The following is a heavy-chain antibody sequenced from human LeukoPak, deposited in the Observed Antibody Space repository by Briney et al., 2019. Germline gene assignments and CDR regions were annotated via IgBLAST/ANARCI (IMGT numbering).Heavy chain of an antibody. CDR1: GFTFNIYA. J-gene: IGHJ4*02. CDR3: AKSPTFGYGTNGACSDLRSFDY. Sequence: GGSLTLSCAASGFTFNIYAMSWVRQAAGKGLNWLSSISRSGGSTLYADSVKGRFTISRDNSKNTLYLQMNSLRAEDTAVYYCAKSPTFGYGTNGACSDLRSFDYWGRGTLVTVSS. V-gene: IGHV3-23*01. CDR2: ISRSGGST. D-gene: IGHD2-8*01.